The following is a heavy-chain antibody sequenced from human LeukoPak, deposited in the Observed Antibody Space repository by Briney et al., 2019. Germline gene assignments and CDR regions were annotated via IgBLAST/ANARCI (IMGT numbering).Heavy chain of an antibody. CDR3: AREGFSSSWFSPTSGMDV. J-gene: IGHJ6*02. CDR2: IYTSGST. V-gene: IGHV4-4*07. Sequence: PSETLSLTCTVSGGSISSYYWSWIRQPAGKGLEWTGRIYTSGSTNYNPSLKSRVTMSVDTSKNQFSLKLSSVTAADTAVYYCAREGFSSSWFSPTSGMDVWGQGTTVTVSS. CDR1: GGSISSYY. D-gene: IGHD6-13*01.